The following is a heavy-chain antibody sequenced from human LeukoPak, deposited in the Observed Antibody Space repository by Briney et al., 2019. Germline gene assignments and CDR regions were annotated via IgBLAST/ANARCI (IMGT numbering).Heavy chain of an antibody. Sequence: GGSLRLSCAASGFTFSSYDMHWVRQATGKGLEWVSAIGTAGDTYYPGSVKGRFTISRENDKNYLYLQMNSLRAGDTAVYYCAIMASELDAFDIWGQGTMVTVSS. CDR2: IGTAGDT. CDR1: GFTFSSYD. D-gene: IGHD1-26*01. CDR3: AIMASELDAFDI. J-gene: IGHJ3*02. V-gene: IGHV3-13*01.